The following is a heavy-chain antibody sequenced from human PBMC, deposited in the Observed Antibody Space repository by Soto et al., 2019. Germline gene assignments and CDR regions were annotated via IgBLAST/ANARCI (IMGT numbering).Heavy chain of an antibody. Sequence: QVHLVQSGAEVKKPGASVKVSCKASGYTFTSYGITWVRQAPGQGIEWMGWISAHNGNTDYAQKRQGRVIVTRDTSTSTAYMELRGLISDDPAVYYCARGRYGDYWGQGALVTVSS. CDR2: ISAHNGNT. CDR1: GYTFTSYG. D-gene: IGHD1-1*01. CDR3: ARGRYGDY. J-gene: IGHJ4*02. V-gene: IGHV1-18*01.